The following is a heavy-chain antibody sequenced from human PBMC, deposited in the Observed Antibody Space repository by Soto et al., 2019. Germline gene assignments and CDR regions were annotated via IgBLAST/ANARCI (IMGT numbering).Heavy chain of an antibody. V-gene: IGHV4-30-4*08. D-gene: IGHD2-21*02. Sequence: QVQLQQSGPGLVKPSQTLSLTCTVSGGSISGDYYHWTWFRQPPGKGLEWIGYIHHSGSILYNPSLKSRVTISVDTSKNQFSLHLSSVTAADTAVYFCAREDDGGDSLDVWGQGTTVTVSS. J-gene: IGHJ6*02. CDR3: AREDDGGDSLDV. CDR1: GGSISGDYYH. CDR2: IHHSGSI.